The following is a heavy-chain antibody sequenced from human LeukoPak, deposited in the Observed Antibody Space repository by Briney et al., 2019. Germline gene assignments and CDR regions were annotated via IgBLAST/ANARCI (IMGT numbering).Heavy chain of an antibody. Sequence: SETLSLTCTVSGYSISSGYYWGWIRQPPGKGLEWIGSIYHSGSTYYNPSLKSRVTISVDTSKNQFSLKLSSVTAADTAVYYCARVGYNWGLVEAWGQGTLVTVSS. D-gene: IGHD5-24*01. J-gene: IGHJ5*02. V-gene: IGHV4-38-2*02. CDR2: IYHSGST. CDR1: GYSISSGYY. CDR3: ARVGYNWGLVEA.